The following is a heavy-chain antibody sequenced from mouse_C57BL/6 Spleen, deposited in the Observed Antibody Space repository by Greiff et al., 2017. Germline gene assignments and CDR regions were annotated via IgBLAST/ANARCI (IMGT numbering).Heavy chain of an antibody. CDR3: AIDAYYSINHVSD. Sequence: QVQLQQPGAELVKPGASVKMSCKASGYTFTSYWITWVKQRPGQGLEWIGDIFPGSGSTNYNEKFKSKATLTVDTSSSTAYMQLSSLTTEDSAIYYCAIDAYYSINHVSDWGQGTLVTVSA. V-gene: IGHV1-55*01. J-gene: IGHJ3*01. CDR2: IFPGSGST. D-gene: IGHD2-5*01. CDR1: GYTFTSYW.